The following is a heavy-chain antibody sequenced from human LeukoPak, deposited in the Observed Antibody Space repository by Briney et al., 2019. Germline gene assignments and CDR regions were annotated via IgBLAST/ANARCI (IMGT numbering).Heavy chain of an antibody. V-gene: IGHV1-2*06. CDR3: ARDYSSGWYVY. Sequence: ASVTVSCKASGYTFTYYYMHWVRQAPGQGLEWMGRINPYSGGTNYAQKFQGRVTLTRDTSISTAYMELSRLKSDDTAVYYCARDYSSGWYVYWGQGTLVTVSS. CDR2: INPYSGGT. D-gene: IGHD6-19*01. CDR1: GYTFTYYY. J-gene: IGHJ4*02.